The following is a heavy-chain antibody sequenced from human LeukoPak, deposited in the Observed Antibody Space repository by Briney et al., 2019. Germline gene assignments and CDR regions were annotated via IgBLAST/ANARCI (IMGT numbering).Heavy chain of an antibody. V-gene: IGHV3-23*01. CDR2: ISGSSSST. Sequence: GGSLRLSCAASGFTFSSYAMSWVRQAPGKGLEWVSAISGSSSSTYYTDSVKGRFTISRDNSKNTLYLQMNSLRAEDTAVYYCAKDPPIVGASRKFDYWGQGTLVTVSS. CDR1: GFTFSSYA. J-gene: IGHJ4*02. D-gene: IGHD1-26*01. CDR3: AKDPPIVGASRKFDY.